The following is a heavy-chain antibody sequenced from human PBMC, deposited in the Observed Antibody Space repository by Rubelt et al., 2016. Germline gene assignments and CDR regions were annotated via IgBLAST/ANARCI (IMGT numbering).Heavy chain of an antibody. J-gene: IGHJ5*01. CDR3: ARDRVAVRGCFDS. D-gene: IGHD6-6*01. CDR1: GFTFSNYG. V-gene: IGHV3-33*01. Sequence: GRSLRLSCAASGFTFSNYGMHWVRQAPGKGLEWVAIIWYDGGNKYYADSVKGRFTISRDNSKNTPYLQMNSLRVEDTGVYYCARDRVAVRGCFDSWGQGTLVTVSS. CDR2: IWYDGGNK.